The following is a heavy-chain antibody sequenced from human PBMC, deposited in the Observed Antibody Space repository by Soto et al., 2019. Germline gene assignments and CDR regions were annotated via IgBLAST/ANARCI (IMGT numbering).Heavy chain of an antibody. CDR3: ARDTATDGSNGLCPHVSIPDTDV. Sequence: ASVWRSCKASGYSFTDYHIHWVRQAPGQGLERLGRINPKSGGTSTAQKFQGWVTMTTDTSISTASIELTRLTSDDTAIYYCARDTATDGSNGLCPHVSIPDTDVRG. CDR2: INPKSGGT. CDR1: GYSFTDYH. D-gene: IGHD2-15*01. V-gene: IGHV1-2*04. J-gene: IGHJ6*03.